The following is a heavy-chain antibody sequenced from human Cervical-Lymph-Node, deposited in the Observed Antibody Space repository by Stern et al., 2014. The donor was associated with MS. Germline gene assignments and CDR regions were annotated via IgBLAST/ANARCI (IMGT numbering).Heavy chain of an antibody. Sequence: EVQLVESGGGLVKPGGSLRLSCAASGFTFNNAWMSWVRQAQGKGLEWVGRIKRKMDGGTPDYAAGGKSRFPNSRDDSRNRLYLQKNRLKTEDTAVYYCKVRFFVPPYGVDVWGPGTTVTGSS. CDR2: IKRKMDGGTP. CDR3: KVRFFVPPYGVDV. D-gene: IGHD3-3*01. V-gene: IGHV3-15*01. J-gene: IGHJ6*02. CDR1: GFTFNNAW.